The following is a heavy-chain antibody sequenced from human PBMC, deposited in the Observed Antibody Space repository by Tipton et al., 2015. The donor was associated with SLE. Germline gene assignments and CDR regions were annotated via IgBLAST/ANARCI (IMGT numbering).Heavy chain of an antibody. J-gene: IGHJ6*03. CDR1: GGSFSGYY. CDR2: INHSGST. V-gene: IGHV4-34*01. D-gene: IGHD3-16*01. Sequence: TLSLTCAVYGGSFSGYYWSWIRQPPGKGLEWIGEINHSGSTNYNPSLKSRVTISVDTSKNQFSLKLSSVTAADTAVYYCARASGGANYYYMDVWGKGTTVTVSS. CDR3: ARASGGANYYYMDV.